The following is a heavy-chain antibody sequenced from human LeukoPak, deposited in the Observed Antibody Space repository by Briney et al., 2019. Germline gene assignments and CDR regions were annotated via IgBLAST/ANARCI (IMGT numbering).Heavy chain of an antibody. D-gene: IGHD3-22*01. J-gene: IGHJ4*02. CDR3: ARGYYDSGGPRLDF. V-gene: IGHV1-2*04. CDR2: INPNSGGT. Sequence: GASVKVSCKTSGYTFTACYIHWVRQAPGQGLEWMGWINPNSGGTKYSQKFQGWVTMTRDTSISTTYMQLIGLTSGDTAVYYCARGYYDSGGPRLDFWGQGTLVTVSS. CDR1: GYTFTACY.